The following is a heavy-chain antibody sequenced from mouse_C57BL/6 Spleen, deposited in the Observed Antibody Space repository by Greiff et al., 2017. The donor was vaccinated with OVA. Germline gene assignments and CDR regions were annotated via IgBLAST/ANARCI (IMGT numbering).Heavy chain of an antibody. CDR3: ARWGYYGSD. J-gene: IGHJ3*01. D-gene: IGHD1-1*01. CDR1: GYTFTSYW. V-gene: IGHV1-52*01. Sequence: QVQLQQPGAELVRPGSSVKLSCKASGYTFTSYWMHWVKQRPIQGLEWIGNIDPSDSETHSNQKFKDKATLTVDKSSSTAYMQLSSLTSEDSAVYYCARWGYYGSDWGQGTLVTVSA. CDR2: IDPSDSET.